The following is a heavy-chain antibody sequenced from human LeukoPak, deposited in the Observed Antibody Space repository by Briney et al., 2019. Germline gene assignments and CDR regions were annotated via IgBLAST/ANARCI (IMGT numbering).Heavy chain of an antibody. Sequence: PSETLSLTCAVYGGSFSGYYWSWIRQPPRKGLEWIGEINHSGSTNYNPSLKSRVTISVDTSKNQFSLKLSSVTAADTAVYYCATWSVDTAIPGNYWGQGTLVTVSS. V-gene: IGHV4-34*01. CDR3: ATWSVDTAIPGNY. CDR1: GGSFSGYY. CDR2: INHSGST. J-gene: IGHJ4*02. D-gene: IGHD5-18*01.